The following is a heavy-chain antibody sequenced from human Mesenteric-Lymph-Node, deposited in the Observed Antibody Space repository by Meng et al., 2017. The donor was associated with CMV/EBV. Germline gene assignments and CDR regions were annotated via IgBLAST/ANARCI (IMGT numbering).Heavy chain of an antibody. Sequence: ISSSSDSWGWIRQPPGKGLEWIGSIYYSGSTYYNPSLKSRVTISVDTSKNQFSLKLSSVTAADTAVYYCARLPFRGYSGLDNWFDPWGQGTLVTVSS. V-gene: IGHV4-39*01. CDR1: ISSSSDS. CDR2: IYYSGST. J-gene: IGHJ5*02. CDR3: ARLPFRGYSGLDNWFDP. D-gene: IGHD5-12*01.